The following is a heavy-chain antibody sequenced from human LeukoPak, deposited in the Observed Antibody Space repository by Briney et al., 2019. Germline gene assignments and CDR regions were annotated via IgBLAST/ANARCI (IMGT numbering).Heavy chain of an antibody. Sequence: GGSLRLSCAASGFTFSSYSMNWVRQAPGKGLEWVSYISSSSSTIYYADSVKGRFTISRDNAKNSLYLQMNSLRAEDTAVYYCARATPMNYFDYWGQGTLVTVSS. J-gene: IGHJ4*02. CDR2: ISSSSSTI. D-gene: IGHD3-22*01. CDR1: GFTFSSYS. CDR3: ARATPMNYFDY. V-gene: IGHV3-48*01.